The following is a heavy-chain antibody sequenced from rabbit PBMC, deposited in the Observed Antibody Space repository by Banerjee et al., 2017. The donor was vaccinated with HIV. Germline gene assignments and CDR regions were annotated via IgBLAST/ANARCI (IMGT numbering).Heavy chain of an antibody. CDR1: GFDFSSYY. Sequence: QQLEESGGGLVKPEGSLTISCKASGFDFSSYYMSWVRQAPGKGLEWIGIIYTGDGSTYYASCVNGRFSISSDNAQNTVDLQMYSLTAADTDTCFCARAGYDNYVDFHNLWGPGTLVTVS. CDR3: ARAGYDNYVDFHNL. V-gene: IGHV1S7*01. CDR2: IYTGDGST. J-gene: IGHJ4*01. D-gene: IGHD2-1*01.